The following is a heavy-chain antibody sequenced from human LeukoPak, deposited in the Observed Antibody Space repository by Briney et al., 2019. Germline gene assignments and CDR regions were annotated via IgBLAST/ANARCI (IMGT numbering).Heavy chain of an antibody. CDR2: ISWNSGNI. Sequence: PGRSLRLSCAASGFTFYDYAMHWVRQAPGKGLEWVSGISWNSGNIDYADSVKGRFTISRDNAKNSLYLQMNSLRAEDTALYYCAKDIDDSSGFDYWGLGTLVTVSS. CDR3: AKDIDDSSGFDY. CDR1: GFTFYDYA. J-gene: IGHJ4*02. D-gene: IGHD3-22*01. V-gene: IGHV3-9*01.